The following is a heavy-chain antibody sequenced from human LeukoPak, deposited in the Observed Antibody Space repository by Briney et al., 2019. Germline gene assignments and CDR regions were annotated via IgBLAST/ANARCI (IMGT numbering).Heavy chain of an antibody. J-gene: IGHJ4*02. CDR3: ARDSGNWSFDY. Sequence: ASVKVSCKASVYTLTNYYIHWVRQAPGQGLEWMGIINPSGGSITYSQKFQGRVTLTRDTSTSTVYMDLSSLKSEDTAVYYCARDSGNWSFDYWGQGTLVTVSS. CDR2: INPSGGSI. CDR1: VYTLTNYY. V-gene: IGHV1-46*01. D-gene: IGHD6-13*01.